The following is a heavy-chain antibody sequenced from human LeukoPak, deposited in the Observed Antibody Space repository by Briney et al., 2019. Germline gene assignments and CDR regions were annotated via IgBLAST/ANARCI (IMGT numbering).Heavy chain of an antibody. CDR1: GYSFTSYW. D-gene: IGHD6-19*01. J-gene: IGHJ2*01. CDR3: ARLLGQWLVPNWYFDL. V-gene: IGHV5-51*01. CDR2: IYPGDPDT. Sequence: SGESLKISCKGSGYSFTSYWIGWVRQMPGKGLEWMGIIYPGDPDTRYSPSFQGQVTISADKSISTAYLQWSSLKASDTAMYYCARLLGQWLVPNWYFDLWGRGTLVTVSS.